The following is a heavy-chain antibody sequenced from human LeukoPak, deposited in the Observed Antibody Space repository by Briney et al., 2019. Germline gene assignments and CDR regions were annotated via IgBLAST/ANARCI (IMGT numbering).Heavy chain of an antibody. CDR1: GFTVSSNY. CDR2: LYSGGNT. J-gene: IGHJ2*01. V-gene: IGHV3-66*01. CDR3: ATSPATGNIYFDL. Sequence: GGSLRLSCAASGFTVSSNYMGWVRQAPGKGLEWVSVLYSGGNTYYADSVKGRFTISRDNSKNTLYLQMNSLRAEDTAVYCCATSPATGNIYFDLWGRGTLVTVSS. D-gene: IGHD6-13*01.